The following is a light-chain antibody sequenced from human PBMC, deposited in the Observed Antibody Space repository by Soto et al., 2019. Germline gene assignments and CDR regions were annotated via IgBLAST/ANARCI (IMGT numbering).Light chain of an antibody. CDR3: AVWDNSLNGVA. V-gene: IGLV1-47*01. J-gene: IGLJ2*01. CDR1: NSNMGRNY. CDR2: RND. Sequence: QPVLTQTPSASGTPGQRITISCSGSNSNMGRNYVYWYQQVPGTAPKLLMYRNDVRPSGVPDRFTGSKSGTSASLAISGLRSEDEADYYCAVWDNSLNGVAFGGGTQLTVL.